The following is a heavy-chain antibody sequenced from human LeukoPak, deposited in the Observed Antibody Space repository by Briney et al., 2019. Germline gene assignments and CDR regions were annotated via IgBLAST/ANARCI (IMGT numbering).Heavy chain of an antibody. CDR1: GFTVSSNY. Sequence: GGSLRLSCAASGFTVSSNYMSWVRQAPGKGLEWVSFIYSGGSIYYADSVKGRFTISRHNSKNTLYLQMNSLRAEDTAVYYCARGGWYYDSSGHDAFDIWGQGTMVTVSS. J-gene: IGHJ3*02. V-gene: IGHV3-53*04. CDR3: ARGGWYYDSSGHDAFDI. CDR2: IYSGGSI. D-gene: IGHD3-22*01.